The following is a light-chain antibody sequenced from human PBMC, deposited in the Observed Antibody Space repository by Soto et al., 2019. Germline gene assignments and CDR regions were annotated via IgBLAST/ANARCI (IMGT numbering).Light chain of an antibody. V-gene: IGKV3-11*01. CDR3: QQRGNWPPGFT. J-gene: IGKJ3*01. CDR2: DTS. Sequence: EIVLTQSPGTLSLSPGERATLSCRASQSVSNNYLAWYQQKPGQAPRLLIYDTSNRATGIPARFSGSGSGTDFTLTISSLEPEDFAVYYCQQRGNWPPGFTFGPGTKVDIK. CDR1: QSVSNNY.